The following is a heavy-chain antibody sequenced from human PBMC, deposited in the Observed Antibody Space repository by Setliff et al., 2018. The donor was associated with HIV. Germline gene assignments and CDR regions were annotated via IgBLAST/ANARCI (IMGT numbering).Heavy chain of an antibody. V-gene: IGHV3-30*03. D-gene: IGHD2-8*02. CDR3: ARVFWYGLPQIYYYMDV. J-gene: IGHJ6*03. CDR1: GFTFSSYA. Sequence: GGSLRLSCAASGFTFSSYASGWVRQAPGKGLEWVAVISYDGINKYYEDSVKGRFTISRDNSKNTLYLQMNSLRAEDTAVYYCARVFWYGLPQIYYYMDVWGKGTTVTVSS. CDR2: ISYDGINK.